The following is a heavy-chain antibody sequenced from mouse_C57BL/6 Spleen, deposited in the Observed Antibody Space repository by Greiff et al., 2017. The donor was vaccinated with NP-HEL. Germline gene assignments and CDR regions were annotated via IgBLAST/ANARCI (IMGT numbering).Heavy chain of an antibody. CDR3: ARNNWDYAMDY. Sequence: EVKLQESGGGLVKPGGSLKLSCAASGFTFSDYGMHWVRQAPEKGLEWVAYISSGSSTIYYADTVKGRFTISRDNAKNTLFLQMTSLRSEDTAMYYCARNNWDYAMDYWGQGTSVTVSS. V-gene: IGHV5-17*01. CDR1: GFTFSDYG. D-gene: IGHD4-1*01. CDR2: ISSGSSTI. J-gene: IGHJ4*01.